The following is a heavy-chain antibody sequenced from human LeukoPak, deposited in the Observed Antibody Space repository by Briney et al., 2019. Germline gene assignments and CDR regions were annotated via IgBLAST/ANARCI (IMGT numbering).Heavy chain of an antibody. CDR3: TRGRYYFDY. V-gene: IGHV3-74*01. Sequence: PGGSLRLSCAASGFTFSSYWMHWVRQAPGKGLVWVSRIDSGVSSTIYADSVKGRFTIPRDNAKNTLYLQMNSLRAEDTAVYYCTRGRYYFDYWGQGTLVTVSS. J-gene: IGHJ4*02. CDR1: GFTFSSYW. CDR2: IDSGVSST. D-gene: IGHD4-17*01.